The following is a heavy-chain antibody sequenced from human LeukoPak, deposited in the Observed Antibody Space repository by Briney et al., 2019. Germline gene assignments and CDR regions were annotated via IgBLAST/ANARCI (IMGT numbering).Heavy chain of an antibody. CDR1: GYTFTSYW. D-gene: IGHD5-24*01. J-gene: IGHJ4*02. V-gene: IGHV5-51*01. CDR3: ARHRGWLHQSPTANFFDY. Sequence: GESLKISCKGSGYTFTSYWIGWVRQMPGKGLEWMGIIHPGDSDTRYSPSFQGQVTISVDKSVSAAYLQWSSLKASDTAMYYCARHRGWLHQSPTANFFDYWGQGTLVTVSS. CDR2: IHPGDSDT.